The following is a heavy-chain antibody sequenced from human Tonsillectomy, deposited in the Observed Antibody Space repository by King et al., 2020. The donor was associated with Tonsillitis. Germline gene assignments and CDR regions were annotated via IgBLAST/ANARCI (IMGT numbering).Heavy chain of an antibody. CDR2: FYYSGST. D-gene: IGHD6-6*01. CDR3: ARGFEIAARPFDY. CDR1: LGSITSYC. Sequence: VQLQESGPGLVKPSETLSLTCTVSLGSITSYCWNWFRQPPGKGLEWIGYFYYSGSTNYNPSLKSRVTISVETSKNQFSLNLNSVTAADTAVYYCARGFEIAARPFDYWGQGTLVTVSS. J-gene: IGHJ4*02. V-gene: IGHV4-59*01.